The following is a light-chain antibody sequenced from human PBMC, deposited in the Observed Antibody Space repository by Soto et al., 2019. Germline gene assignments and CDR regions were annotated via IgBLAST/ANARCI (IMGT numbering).Light chain of an antibody. Sequence: QTVVTQEPSFSVSPGRTVTLTCDLSSGSVSTSNFPSWYQQTPGQAPRTLIYSTNTRSSGVPDSFSGSILGNKAALTITGAQADDESDYYCVLYMGSGIWVFGGGTKLTVL. J-gene: IGLJ3*02. CDR2: STN. CDR1: SGSVSTSNF. CDR3: VLYMGSGIWV. V-gene: IGLV8-61*01.